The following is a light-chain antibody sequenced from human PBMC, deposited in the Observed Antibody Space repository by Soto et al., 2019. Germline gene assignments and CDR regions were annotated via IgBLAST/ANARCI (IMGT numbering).Light chain of an antibody. J-gene: IGLJ2*01. CDR2: HDS. V-gene: IGLV3-21*04. CDR3: HVWYSSSDHVV. CDR1: NIGSKS. Sequence: SYELTQPPSVSVAPGKTAKITCWGNNIGSKSVHWYQQKPGQAPVLVIYHDSARPSGIPERFSGSNSGNTATLTISRVAAGDEADYYCHVWYSSSDHVVFGGGTKLTVL.